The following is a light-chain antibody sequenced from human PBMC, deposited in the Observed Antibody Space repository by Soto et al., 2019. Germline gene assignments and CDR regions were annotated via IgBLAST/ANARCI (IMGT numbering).Light chain of an antibody. J-gene: IGLJ1*01. CDR1: SSSIGSNS. V-gene: IGLV1-44*01. CDR3: AAWDGSLNVYV. Sequence: QSVLTQPPSASGTPGQRVTISCSGSSSSIGSNSVNWYQQLPRTAPKVLIYTNNQRPSGVPDRFSGSKSGTSASLAISGLQSEDEADYYCAAWDGSLNVYVLGPGPPVTVL. CDR2: TNN.